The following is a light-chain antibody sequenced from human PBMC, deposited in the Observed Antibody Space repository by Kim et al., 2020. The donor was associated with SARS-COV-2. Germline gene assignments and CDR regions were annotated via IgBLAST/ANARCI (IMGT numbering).Light chain of an antibody. CDR2: GAS. CDR1: QSVSSN. V-gene: IGKV3-15*01. Sequence: SPGERATLCCRASQSVSSNLAWYQQKPGQVPRLLIYGASTRATGIPARFSGSGSGTEFTLTISSLQSEDFAVYYCQQYNNWPPLTFGGGTKVDIK. J-gene: IGKJ4*01. CDR3: QQYNNWPPLT.